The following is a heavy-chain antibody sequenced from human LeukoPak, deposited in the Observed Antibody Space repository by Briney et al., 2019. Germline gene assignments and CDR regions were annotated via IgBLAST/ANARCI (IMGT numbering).Heavy chain of an antibody. D-gene: IGHD2-2*01. CDR1: GFTFSSYA. J-gene: IGHJ6*02. Sequence: PGGSLRLSCAASGFTFSSYAMSWVRQAPGKGLEWVSAISGSGGSTYYADSVKGRFTISRDNSKNTLYLQMNSLRAEDTAVYYCARDEGYCSRTSCYRASKGMDVWGQGTAVIVSS. CDR2: ISGSGGST. V-gene: IGHV3-23*01. CDR3: ARDEGYCSRTSCYRASKGMDV.